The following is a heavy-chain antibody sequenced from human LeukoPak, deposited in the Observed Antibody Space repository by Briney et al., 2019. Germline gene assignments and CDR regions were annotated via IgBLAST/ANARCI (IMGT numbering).Heavy chain of an antibody. CDR2: MNPNSGNT. CDR3: ARDPALGYCSSTSCYTGNFGDY. CDR1: GYTFTSYD. J-gene: IGHJ4*02. V-gene: IGHV1-8*01. Sequence: ASVKVSCKASGYTFTSYDINWVRQATGQGLEWMGWMNPNSGNTGYAQKFQGRVTMTRNTSISTAYMELSSLRSEDTAVYYCARDPALGYCSSTSCYTGNFGDYWGQGTLVTVSS. D-gene: IGHD2-2*02.